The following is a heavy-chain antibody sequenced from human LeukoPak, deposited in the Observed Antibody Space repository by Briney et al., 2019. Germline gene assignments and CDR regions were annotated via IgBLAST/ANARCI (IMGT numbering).Heavy chain of an antibody. CDR2: ISNNGGIT. CDR1: EFTLSAYI. CDR3: VRSVTTLSDFHN. V-gene: IGHV3-64D*09. D-gene: IGHD4-17*01. Sequence: GGSLRPSCLASEFTLSAYIMNWGRRAPGKGLEYFSAISNNGGITYYADSVKGRFTISRENSKNTLYLQMNSIRPEDTAVYYCVRSVTTLSDFHNWGQGTLVTVSS. J-gene: IGHJ4*02.